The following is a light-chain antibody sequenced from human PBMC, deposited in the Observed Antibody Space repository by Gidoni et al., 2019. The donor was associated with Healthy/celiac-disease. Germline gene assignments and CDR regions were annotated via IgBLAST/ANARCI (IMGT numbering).Light chain of an antibody. Sequence: SYELTQPPSVSVSPGQTASITCSGDKLGDKYACWYPQKPGQSPVLVISQDSTRPSGHPERFSGSTSGTTAPLTISGTQAMDEADYYCQAWDSSHVVFGGGTKLTVL. CDR2: QDS. V-gene: IGLV3-1*01. CDR1: KLGDKY. J-gene: IGLJ2*01. CDR3: QAWDSSHVV.